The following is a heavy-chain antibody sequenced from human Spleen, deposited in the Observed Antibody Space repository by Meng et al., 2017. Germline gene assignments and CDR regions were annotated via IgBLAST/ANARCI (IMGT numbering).Heavy chain of an antibody. D-gene: IGHD3-10*01. CDR3: AREGGYYGSGSYYNYYYYGMDV. CDR1: GCIFSSYW. J-gene: IGHJ6*02. Sequence: GESLKISCEGSGCIFSSYWMNWVRLAPGQGLEWVSTVSGSGGRTNYADSVKGRFTISRDNAKNSLYLQMNSLRAEDTAVYYCAREGGYYGSGSYYNYYYYGMDVWGQGTTVTVSS. CDR2: VSGSGGRT. V-gene: IGHV3-21*01.